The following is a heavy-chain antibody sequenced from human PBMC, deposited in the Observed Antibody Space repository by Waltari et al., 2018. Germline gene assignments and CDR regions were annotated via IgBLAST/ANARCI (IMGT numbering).Heavy chain of an antibody. Sequence: QVQLQESGPGLVKPSETLSLTCTVSGGSISSYYWSWIRQPPGKGLEWIGYIYYSGSTNYNPSLKSRVTISVDTSKNQFSLKLSSVTAADTAVYYCARAYSSSSHYYYYYYMDVWGKGTTVTVSS. CDR3: ARAYSSSSHYYYYYYMDV. CDR1: GGSISSYY. V-gene: IGHV4-59*01. J-gene: IGHJ6*03. D-gene: IGHD6-6*01. CDR2: IYYSGST.